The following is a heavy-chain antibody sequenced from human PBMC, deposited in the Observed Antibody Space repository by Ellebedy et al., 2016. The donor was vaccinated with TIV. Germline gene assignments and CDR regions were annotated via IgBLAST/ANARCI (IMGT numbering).Heavy chain of an antibody. J-gene: IGHJ3*02. Sequence: GESLKISCAASGFTFSGYWMSWVRHAPREVLEWVANIKQGGSAKYYVDSVKGRFTISRDNAKNSLYLQMNSLRAEDTAVYDCARQTVATSVNDAFDIWGLGTVVTVSS. D-gene: IGHD4-17*01. CDR2: IKQGGSAK. CDR1: GFTFSGYW. V-gene: IGHV3-7*01. CDR3: ARQTVATSVNDAFDI.